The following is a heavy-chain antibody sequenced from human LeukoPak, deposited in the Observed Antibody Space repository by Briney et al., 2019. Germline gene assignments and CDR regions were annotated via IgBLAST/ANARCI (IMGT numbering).Heavy chain of an antibody. D-gene: IGHD1-26*01. V-gene: IGHV3-30*18. CDR2: ISYDGSNK. Sequence: GGSLRLSCAASGFTFSSYGMHWVRQAPGKGLEWVAVISYDGSNKYYADSVKGRFTISRDNSKNTLYLQMNSLRAEDTAVYYCAKEGYSGSLYYFDYWGQGTLVTVSS. J-gene: IGHJ4*02. CDR3: AKEGYSGSLYYFDY. CDR1: GFTFSSYG.